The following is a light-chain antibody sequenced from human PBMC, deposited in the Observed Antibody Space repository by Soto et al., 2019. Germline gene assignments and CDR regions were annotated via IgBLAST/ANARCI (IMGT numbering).Light chain of an antibody. CDR1: SSDVGAYNY. V-gene: IGLV2-14*01. CDR2: EVS. Sequence: QSALTQPASVSGSPGQSITISCTGTSSDVGAYNYVSWYQQHPGKVPKLMIYEVSNRPSGVSNRFSGSKSGNTASLTISGLQAEDEADYYCSSYTNINTRACVFGTGTKVTVL. CDR3: SSYTNINTRACV. J-gene: IGLJ1*01.